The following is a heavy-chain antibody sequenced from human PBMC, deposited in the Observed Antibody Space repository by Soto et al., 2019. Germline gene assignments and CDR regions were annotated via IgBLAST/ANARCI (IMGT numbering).Heavy chain of an antibody. CDR1: GGTFSSYA. J-gene: IGHJ3*02. CDR3: ARHCSSTSCYDAFDI. V-gene: IGHV1-69*01. Sequence: QVQLVQSGAEVKKPGSSVKVSCKASGGTFSSYAISWVRQAPGQGLEWMGGIIPIFGTANYAQKFQGRVTVTADESTSTAYMELSSMRSEDTAVYYCARHCSSTSCYDAFDIWGQGTMVTVSS. D-gene: IGHD2-2*01. CDR2: IIPIFGTA.